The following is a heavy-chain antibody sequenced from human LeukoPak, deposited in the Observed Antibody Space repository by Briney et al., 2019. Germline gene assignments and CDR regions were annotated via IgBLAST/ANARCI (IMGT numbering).Heavy chain of an antibody. V-gene: IGHV4-34*01. CDR2: INHSGST. D-gene: IGHD3-16*02. Sequence: PSETLSITCAVYGGSFSGYYWSWIRQPPGKGLEWIGEINHSGSTNYNPSLKSRVTISVDTSKNQFSLKLSSVTAADTAVYYCARGPPMRHDDYVWGSYRYPPEYYFDYWGQGTLVTVSS. CDR3: ARGPPMRHDDYVWGSYRYPPEYYFDY. CDR1: GGSFSGYY. J-gene: IGHJ4*02.